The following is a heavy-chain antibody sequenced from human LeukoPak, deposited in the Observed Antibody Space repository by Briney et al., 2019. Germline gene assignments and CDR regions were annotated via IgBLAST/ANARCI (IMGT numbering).Heavy chain of an antibody. D-gene: IGHD6-13*01. J-gene: IGHJ5*02. Sequence: SETLSLTCAVYGGSFSGYYWSWIRQPPGKGLEWIGEINHSGSTNYNPSLKSRVTISVDTSKNQFSLKLSSVTAADTAVYYCAREYSSSWYAVDPWGQGTLVTVSS. CDR2: INHSGST. V-gene: IGHV4-34*01. CDR3: AREYSSSWYAVDP. CDR1: GGSFSGYY.